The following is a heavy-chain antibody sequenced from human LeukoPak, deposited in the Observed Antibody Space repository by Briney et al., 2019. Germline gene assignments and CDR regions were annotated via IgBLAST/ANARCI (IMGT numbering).Heavy chain of an antibody. J-gene: IGHJ4*02. V-gene: IGHV3-66*01. CDR3: VVRIAGSIGVDY. CDR2: ISSGGNT. D-gene: IGHD1-26*01. CDR1: GSTVSNKY. Sequence: QSGGSLRLSCAASGSTVSNKYMSWVRQAPGKGLEWVSVISSGGNTYHADAVKGRFTTSRDNSKNTLYLQMNSLRAEDTAVYYCVVRIAGSIGVDYWGQGTLVTVSS.